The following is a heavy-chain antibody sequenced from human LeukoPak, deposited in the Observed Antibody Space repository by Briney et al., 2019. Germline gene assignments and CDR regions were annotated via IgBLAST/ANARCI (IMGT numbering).Heavy chain of an antibody. CDR3: AREGPLNYYGSGSPPYAFDI. J-gene: IGHJ3*02. V-gene: IGHV1-2*02. Sequence: ASVKVSCKASGYTFTGYYMHWVRQAPGQGLEWMGWINPNSGGTNYAQKFQGRVTMTRDTSISTAYMELRSLRSDDTAVYYCAREGPLNYYGSGSPPYAFDIWGQGTMVTVSS. D-gene: IGHD3-10*01. CDR2: INPNSGGT. CDR1: GYTFTGYY.